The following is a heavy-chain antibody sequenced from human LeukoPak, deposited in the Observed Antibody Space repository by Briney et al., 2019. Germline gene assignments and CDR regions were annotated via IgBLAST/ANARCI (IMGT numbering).Heavy chain of an antibody. CDR3: ARMSSGKTYYYYYMDV. D-gene: IGHD6-19*01. V-gene: IGHV4-39*01. J-gene: IGHJ6*03. Sequence: SETLSLTCTVSGGSISSSSYYWGWIRQPPGKGLEGFGSIYYSGSTYYNPSLKRRVTISVDTSKNPFSLKLSSVTAADTAVYYCARMSSGKTYYYYYMDVWGKGTTVTVSS. CDR1: GGSISSSSYY. CDR2: IYYSGST.